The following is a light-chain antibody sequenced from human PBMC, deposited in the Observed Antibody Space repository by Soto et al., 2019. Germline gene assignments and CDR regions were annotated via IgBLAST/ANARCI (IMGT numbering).Light chain of an antibody. V-gene: IGKV3-15*01. Sequence: EIVMTQSPATLPLSRGERATLFXRVSHSVSTNLPWYQQKPGQXTRLLXXGEXTRATGIPARFIGSGSGKEFTLTISSLQSEDFSVYYCQQYNNWPTWTFGQGTKVDIK. J-gene: IGKJ1*01. CDR2: GEX. CDR3: QQYNNWPTWT. CDR1: HSVSTN.